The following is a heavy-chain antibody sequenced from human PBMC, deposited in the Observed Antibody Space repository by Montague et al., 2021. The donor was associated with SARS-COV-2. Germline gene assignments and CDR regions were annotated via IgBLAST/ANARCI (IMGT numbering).Heavy chain of an antibody. J-gene: IGHJ4*02. V-gene: IGHV4-34*01. D-gene: IGHD2-2*01. Sequence: SETLSLTCAVYGGSFSGYYWSWIRQPPGKGLEWIGEINHSGSTNYNPSLKSRVTISVDTSKDQFSLKLSSVTAADTAVYYCARVRRPSYCSSTGCRAERYFDYWGQGTLVTVSS. CDR3: ARVRRPSYCSSTGCRAERYFDY. CDR2: INHSGST. CDR1: GGSFSGYY.